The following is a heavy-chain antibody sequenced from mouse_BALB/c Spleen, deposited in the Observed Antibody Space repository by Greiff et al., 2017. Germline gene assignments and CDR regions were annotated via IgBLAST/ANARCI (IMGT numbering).Heavy chain of an antibody. D-gene: IGHD2-14*01. CDR3: ARDRYDRFAY. V-gene: IGHV3-6*02. J-gene: IGHJ3*01. Sequence: VQLKESGPGLVKPSQSLSLTCSVTGYSITSGYYWNWIRQFPGNKLEWMGYISYDGSNNYNPSLKNRISITRDTSKNQFFLKLNSVTTEDTATYYCARDRYDRFAYWGQGTLVTVSA. CDR2: ISYDGSN. CDR1: GYSITSGYY.